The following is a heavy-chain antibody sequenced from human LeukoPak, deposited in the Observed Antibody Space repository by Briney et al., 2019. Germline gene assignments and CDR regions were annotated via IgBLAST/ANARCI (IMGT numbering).Heavy chain of an antibody. CDR2: INHSGST. V-gene: IGHV4-34*01. Sequence: SETLSLTCAVYGGSFSGYYWSWIRQPPGKGLEWIGEINHSGSTNYNPSLKSRVTISVDTSKNQFSLKLSSVTAADTAVYYCARHGDFWSGYYGEKFDYWGQGTLVTVSS. D-gene: IGHD3-3*01. CDR1: GGSFSGYY. J-gene: IGHJ4*02. CDR3: ARHGDFWSGYYGEKFDY.